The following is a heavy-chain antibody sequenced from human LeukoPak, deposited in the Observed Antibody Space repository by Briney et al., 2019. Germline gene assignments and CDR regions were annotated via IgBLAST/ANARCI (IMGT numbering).Heavy chain of an antibody. Sequence: GGSLRLSCAASGFTFSSYGMHWVRQAPGKGLEWVAFIRYDGSNKYYADSVKGRFTISRDNSKNTLYLQMNSLRAEDTAVYYCAKPLITLYYFDYWGQGTLVTVSS. CDR3: AKPLITLYYFDY. CDR2: IRYDGSNK. CDR1: GFTFSSYG. V-gene: IGHV3-30*02. J-gene: IGHJ4*02.